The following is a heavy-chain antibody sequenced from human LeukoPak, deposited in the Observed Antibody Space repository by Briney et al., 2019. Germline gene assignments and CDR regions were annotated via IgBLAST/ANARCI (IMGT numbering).Heavy chain of an antibody. CDR1: GYTFTHYQ. D-gene: IGHD3-22*01. V-gene: IGHV1-46*01. Sequence: ASVKVSCTASGYTFTHYQMHWVRQAPGQGLEWMGIINPSGGSTSYVEKFQGRVTLTRDTSTSTVYMELSSLRSDDTAVYYCARDPSYYDSSGYYYHFDYWGQGTLVTVSS. CDR3: ARDPSYYDSSGYYYHFDY. CDR2: INPSGGST. J-gene: IGHJ4*02.